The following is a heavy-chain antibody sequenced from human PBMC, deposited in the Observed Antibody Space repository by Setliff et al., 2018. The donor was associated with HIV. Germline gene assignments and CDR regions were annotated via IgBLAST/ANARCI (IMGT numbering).Heavy chain of an antibody. Sequence: SETLSLTCTVSGGSISSSSYYWGWIRQPPGKGLEWIGSIYYSGSTYYNPSLKSRVTISVDTSKNQFSLKLSSVTAADTAVYYCATGRGYSGYTADYWGQGTLVTVSS. V-gene: IGHV4-39*01. D-gene: IGHD5-12*01. J-gene: IGHJ4*02. CDR1: GGSISSSSYY. CDR3: ATGRGYSGYTADY. CDR2: IYYSGST.